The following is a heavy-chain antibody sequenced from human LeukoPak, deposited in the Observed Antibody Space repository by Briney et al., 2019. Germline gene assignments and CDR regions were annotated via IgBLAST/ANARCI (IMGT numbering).Heavy chain of an antibody. CDR3: ARDYEYCGGDCSNRWDAFDI. Sequence: SVTVSCKAAGGTFSSYAISWVRQAPGQGLEWMGRIIPIFGIANYAQKFQGRVTITADKSTSTAYMELSSLRSEDTAVYYCARDYEYCGGDCSNRWDAFDIWGQGTMVTVSS. D-gene: IGHD2-21*02. CDR2: IIPIFGIA. J-gene: IGHJ3*02. CDR1: GGTFSSYA. V-gene: IGHV1-69*04.